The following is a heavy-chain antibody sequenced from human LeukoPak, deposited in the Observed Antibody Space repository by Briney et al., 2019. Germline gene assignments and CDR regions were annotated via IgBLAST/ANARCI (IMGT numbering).Heavy chain of an antibody. D-gene: IGHD3-3*01. CDR2: IYYSGST. V-gene: IGHV4-39*01. J-gene: IGHJ6*03. CDR3: ARHEQGNDFWSGYYKLGYYYYYYMDV. Sequence: SETLSLTCTVSGGSISSSSYYWGWIRQPPGKGLEWIGSIYYSGSTYYNPSLKSRVTISVDTSKNQFSLKLSSVTAADTAVYYCARHEQGNDFWSGYYKLGYYYYYYMDVWGEGTTVTVSS. CDR1: GGSISSSSYY.